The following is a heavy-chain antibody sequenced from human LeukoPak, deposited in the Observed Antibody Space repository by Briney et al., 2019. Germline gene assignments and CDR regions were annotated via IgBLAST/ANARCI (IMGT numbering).Heavy chain of an antibody. CDR2: IYYSGST. CDR3: ARYDSSSSGAFDI. D-gene: IGHD6-6*01. J-gene: IGHJ3*02. CDR1: GGSISSSSYY. Sequence: PSETLSLTCTVSGGSISSSSYYWGWIRQPPGKGLEWIGSIYYSGSTYYNPSLKSRVTISVDRSKNQFSLKLSSVTAADTAVYYCARYDSSSSGAFDIWGQGTMVTVSS. V-gene: IGHV4-39*07.